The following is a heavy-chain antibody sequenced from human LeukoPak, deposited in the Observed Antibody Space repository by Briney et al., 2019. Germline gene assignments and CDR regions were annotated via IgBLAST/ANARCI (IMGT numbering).Heavy chain of an antibody. CDR1: GFKFDHYG. Sequence: GGSLRLSCAASGFKFDHYGMSWVRQAPGKGLEWVCDINWNGAWTGYADSVKGRFTISRDNAKNSLYLQMSSLRAEDTALYYCAGYYYDSSRGFDLWGQGTLVTVSA. V-gene: IGHV3-20*04. CDR2: INWNGAWT. CDR3: AGYYYDSSRGFDL. J-gene: IGHJ5*02. D-gene: IGHD3-22*01.